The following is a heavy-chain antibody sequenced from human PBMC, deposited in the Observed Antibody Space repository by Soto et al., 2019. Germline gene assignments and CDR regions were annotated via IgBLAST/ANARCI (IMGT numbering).Heavy chain of an antibody. Sequence: PGESLKISCKGSGYSFTIYWIGWVRQMPGKGLEWMGIIYPGDSDTRYSPSFQGQVTISADKSISTAYLQWSSLKASDTAMYYCARQAIASGSLYYFDYWGQGTLVTVSS. V-gene: IGHV5-51*01. CDR1: GYSFTIYW. CDR3: ARQAIASGSLYYFDY. D-gene: IGHD2-15*01. J-gene: IGHJ4*02. CDR2: IYPGDSDT.